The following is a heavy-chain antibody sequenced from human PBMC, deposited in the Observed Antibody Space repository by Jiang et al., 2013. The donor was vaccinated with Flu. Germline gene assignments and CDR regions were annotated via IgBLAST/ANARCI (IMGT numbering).Heavy chain of an antibody. CDR3: AKGSTQWLANNWFDP. J-gene: IGHJ5*02. V-gene: IGHV3-23*01. Sequence: RLSCAASGFTFSNYAMTWVRQAPGKGLEWVSAISVTGISTYYADSVKGRFTISRDNSKNTLYLQMNSLTAEDTAVYSCAKGSTQWLANNWFDPWGQGTLVTVSS. CDR2: ISVTGIST. D-gene: IGHD6-19*01. CDR1: GFTFSNYA.